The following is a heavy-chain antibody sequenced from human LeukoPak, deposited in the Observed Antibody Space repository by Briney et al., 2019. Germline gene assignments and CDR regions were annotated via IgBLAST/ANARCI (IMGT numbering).Heavy chain of an antibody. J-gene: IGHJ1*01. D-gene: IGHD6-13*01. CDR3: ARERSSSWYVIQH. V-gene: IGHV4-34*01. CDR1: GGSFSGYY. CDR2: INHSGST. Sequence: SETLSLTCAVYGGSFSGYYWSWIRQPPGKGLEWIGEINHSGSTNYNPSLKSRVTISVDTSKNQFSLKLSSVTAADTAVYYCARERSSSWYVIQHWGQGTLVTVSS.